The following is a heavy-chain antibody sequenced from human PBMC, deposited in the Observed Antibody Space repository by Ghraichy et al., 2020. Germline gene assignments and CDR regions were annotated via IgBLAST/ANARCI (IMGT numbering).Heavy chain of an antibody. CDR3: ARLSAAAGIDY. CDR2: IYYSGST. V-gene: IGHV4-59*08. D-gene: IGHD6-13*01. J-gene: IGHJ4*02. CDR1: GTRISSSY. Sequence: SETLSLTCAGSGTRISSSYMSWIRLPPGKGLEWIGYIYYSGSTNYNPSLKSRVTISVDTSKNQFSLKLSSVTAADTAVYYCARLSAAAGIDYWGQGILVTVSS.